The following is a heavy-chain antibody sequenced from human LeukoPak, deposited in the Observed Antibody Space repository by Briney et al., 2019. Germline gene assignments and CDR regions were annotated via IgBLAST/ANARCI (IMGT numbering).Heavy chain of an antibody. Sequence: ASVKVSCKASGYTFTSYGISWVRQAPGQGLEWMGWISAYNGNTNYAQKLQGRVTMTTDTSTSTAYMELRSLRSDDTAVYYCARDAMVGEYYYDSSGYYLYWGQGTLVTVSS. CDR2: ISAYNGNT. D-gene: IGHD3-22*01. CDR1: GYTFTSYG. V-gene: IGHV1-18*01. CDR3: ARDAMVGEYYYDSSGYYLY. J-gene: IGHJ4*02.